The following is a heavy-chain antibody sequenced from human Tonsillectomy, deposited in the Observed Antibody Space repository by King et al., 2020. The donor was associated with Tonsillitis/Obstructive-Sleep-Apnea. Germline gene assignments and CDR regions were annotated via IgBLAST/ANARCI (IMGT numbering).Heavy chain of an antibody. V-gene: IGHV5-51*01. D-gene: IGHD2-21*01. J-gene: IGHJ3*02. Sequence: QLVQSGAEVKKPGESLKISCKGSGYSFTSYWIGWVRQMPGKGLEWMGIISPGDSDTSYSPSFHGQVTLSADKSISTAYLQWSSLKASDTAMYYCAREASISGWYAFDIWGQGTMVTVSS. CDR2: ISPGDSDT. CDR1: GYSFTSYW. CDR3: AREASISGWYAFDI.